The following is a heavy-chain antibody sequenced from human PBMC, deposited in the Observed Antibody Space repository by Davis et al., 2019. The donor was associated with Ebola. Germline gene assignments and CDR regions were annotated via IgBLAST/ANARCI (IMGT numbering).Heavy chain of an antibody. D-gene: IGHD5-12*01. V-gene: IGHV3-66*01. Sequence: GESLKISCAASGFTVSSNYMIWVRQAPGKGLEWVSVIYSDGNTDYADSVKGRFILSRDNSENTMYLQMNRLRAEDTAVYYCARGWLRGYLDSWGQGILVTVSS. CDR2: IYSDGNT. J-gene: IGHJ4*02. CDR3: ARGWLRGYLDS. CDR1: GFTVSSNY.